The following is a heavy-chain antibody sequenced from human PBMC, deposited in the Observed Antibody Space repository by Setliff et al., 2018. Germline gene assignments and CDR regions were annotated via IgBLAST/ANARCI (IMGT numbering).Heavy chain of an antibody. V-gene: IGHV4-4*08. J-gene: IGHJ5*02. D-gene: IGHD3-9*01. Sequence: SETLSLTCTVSGGSISSYYWSWIRQPPGKGLEWIGYIYTSGSTNYNPSLKSRVTISVDTSKNQFSLKLSSVTAADTALYYRAAYDSNDERGWFDPWGQGTLVTVSS. CDR2: IYTSGST. CDR3: AAYDSNDERGWFDP. CDR1: GGSISSYY.